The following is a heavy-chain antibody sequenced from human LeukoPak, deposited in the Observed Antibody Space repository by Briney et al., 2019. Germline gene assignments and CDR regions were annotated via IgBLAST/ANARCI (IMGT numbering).Heavy chain of an antibody. CDR2: IYYSGST. Sequence: PSETLSLTCTVSGGSISSSSYYWGWIRQPPGKGLEWIGSIYYSGSTYYNPSLKSRVTISVDTSKNQFSLKLSSVTAADTAVYYCARHSDCSSGSCLNSDFDYWGQGTLVTVSS. CDR1: GGSISSSSYY. CDR3: ARHSDCSSGSCLNSDFDY. V-gene: IGHV4-39*01. J-gene: IGHJ4*02. D-gene: IGHD2-15*01.